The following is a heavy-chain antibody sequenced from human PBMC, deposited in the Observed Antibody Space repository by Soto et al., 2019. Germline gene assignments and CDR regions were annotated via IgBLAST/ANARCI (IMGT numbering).Heavy chain of an antibody. J-gene: IGHJ2*01. Sequence: QVQLVESGGGLVKPGGSLRLSCAGSGFTFSDDYMSWIRQAPGKGLEWVSYINSSSSYTNYADSVKGRFTTSRDNAKNSLYLQMNRLRAEDTAVYYCARIIAAAGGRRYFDLWGRGTLVTVSS. CDR3: ARIIAAAGGRRYFDL. V-gene: IGHV3-11*05. CDR2: INSSSSYT. D-gene: IGHD6-13*01. CDR1: GFTFSDDY.